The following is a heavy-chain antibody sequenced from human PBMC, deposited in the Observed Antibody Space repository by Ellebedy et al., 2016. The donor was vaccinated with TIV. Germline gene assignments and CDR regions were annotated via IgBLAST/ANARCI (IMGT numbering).Heavy chain of an antibody. CDR2: ISGSGGST. J-gene: IGHJ6*02. V-gene: IGHV3-23*01. CDR1: GFTFSSYA. D-gene: IGHD2-2*01. Sequence: GESLKISCAASGFTFSSYAMSWVRQAPGKGLEWVSAISGSGGSTYYADSVKGRFTISRDNSKNTLYLQMNSLRAEDTAVYYCVGRDIVVVPAALASMDVWGQGTTVTVSS. CDR3: VGRDIVVVPAALASMDV.